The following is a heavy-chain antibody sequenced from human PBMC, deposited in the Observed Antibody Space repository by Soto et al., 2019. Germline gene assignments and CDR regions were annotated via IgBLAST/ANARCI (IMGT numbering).Heavy chain of an antibody. CDR1: GYTFTGYY. J-gene: IGHJ1*01. Sequence: ASVKVSCKASGYTFTGYYMHWVRQAPGQGLEWMGWINPNSGGTNYAQKFQGRVTMTRDTSISTAYMELSRLRSDDTAVYYCAPEYYYDSSGYYYSKYFQHWGQGTLVTV. CDR3: APEYYYDSSGYYYSKYFQH. CDR2: INPNSGGT. V-gene: IGHV1-2*02. D-gene: IGHD3-22*01.